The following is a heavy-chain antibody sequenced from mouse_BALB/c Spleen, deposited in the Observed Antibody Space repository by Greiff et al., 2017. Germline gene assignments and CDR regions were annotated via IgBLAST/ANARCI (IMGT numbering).Heavy chain of an antibody. J-gene: IGHJ3*01. V-gene: IGHV5-17*02. Sequence: EVKVVESGGGLVQPGGSRKLSCAASGFTFSSFGMHWVRQAPEKGLEWVAYISSGSSTIYYADTVKGRFTISRDNPKNTLFLQMTSLRSEDTAMYYCASDWDYGSSYSWFAYWGQGTLVTVSA. CDR1: GFTFSSFG. D-gene: IGHD1-1*01. CDR3: ASDWDYGSSYSWFAY. CDR2: ISSGSSTI.